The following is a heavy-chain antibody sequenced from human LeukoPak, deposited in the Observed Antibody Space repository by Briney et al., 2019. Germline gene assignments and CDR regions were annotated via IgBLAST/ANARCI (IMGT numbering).Heavy chain of an antibody. D-gene: IGHD6-13*01. Sequence: SETLSLTCTVSGGPISSYYWSWIRQPAGKGLEWIGRIYTSGSTNYNPSLKSRVTMSVDTSKNQFSLKLSSVTAADTAVYYCASSLFRSSWYSFDYWGQGTLVTVSS. CDR1: GGPISSYY. J-gene: IGHJ4*02. CDR2: IYTSGST. CDR3: ASSLFRSSWYSFDY. V-gene: IGHV4-4*07.